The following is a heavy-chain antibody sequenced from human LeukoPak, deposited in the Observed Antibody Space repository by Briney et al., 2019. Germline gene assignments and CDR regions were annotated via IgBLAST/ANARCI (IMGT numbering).Heavy chain of an antibody. Sequence: SETLSLTCAVYGGSFNGYYWSWIRQPPGKGLEWIGEINHSGSTNYNPSLKSRVTISVDTSKNQFSLKLSSVTAADTAVYYCARDGCSGGSCYSPWPYYYYGMDVWGQGTTVTVSS. CDR2: INHSGST. V-gene: IGHV4-34*01. D-gene: IGHD2-15*01. CDR3: ARDGCSGGSCYSPWPYYYYGMDV. J-gene: IGHJ6*02. CDR1: GGSFNGYY.